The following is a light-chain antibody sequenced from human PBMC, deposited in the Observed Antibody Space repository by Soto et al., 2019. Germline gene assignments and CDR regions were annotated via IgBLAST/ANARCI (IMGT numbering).Light chain of an antibody. CDR2: DAS. CDR1: QSVAGN. J-gene: IGKJ2*01. Sequence: EIVMTQSPGTLSVSPGERATLSCRASQSVAGNLAWYQQKPGQAPRLLIYDASSRATGVPARFSGSGSGTDFTLTISSLYSEDFAVYYCQQYNTWPTFGQGTKLEIK. CDR3: QQYNTWPT. V-gene: IGKV3-15*01.